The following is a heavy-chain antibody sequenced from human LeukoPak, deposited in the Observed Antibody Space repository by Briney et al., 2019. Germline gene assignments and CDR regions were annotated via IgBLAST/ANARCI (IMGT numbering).Heavy chain of an antibody. CDR1: GGSISSSSYY. CDR2: IYYSGST. CDR3: ARHEYIAARPDY. Sequence: PSETLSLTCTVSGGSISSSSYYWGWIRQPPGKGLEWIGSIYYSGSTYYNPSLKSRVTISVDTSKNQFSLELSSVTAADTAVYYCARHEYIAARPDYWGQGTLVTVSS. D-gene: IGHD6-6*01. V-gene: IGHV4-39*01. J-gene: IGHJ4*02.